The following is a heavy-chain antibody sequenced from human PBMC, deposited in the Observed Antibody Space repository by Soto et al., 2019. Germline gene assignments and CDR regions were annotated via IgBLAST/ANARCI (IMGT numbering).Heavy chain of an antibody. CDR3: ASIYCSGGSCYSEWNWFDP. CDR1: GGSFSGDY. CDR2: INHSGST. J-gene: IGHJ5*02. Sequence: PSETLSLTCAVYGGSFSGDYWSWIRQAPGKGLEWIGEINHSGSTNYNPSLKSRVTISVDTSKNQFSLKLSSVTAADTAVYYCASIYCSGGSCYSEWNWFDPWGQGTLVTVSS. V-gene: IGHV4-34*01. D-gene: IGHD2-15*01.